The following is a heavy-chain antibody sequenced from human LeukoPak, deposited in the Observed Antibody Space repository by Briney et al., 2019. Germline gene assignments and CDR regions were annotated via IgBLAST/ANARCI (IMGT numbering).Heavy chain of an antibody. V-gene: IGHV3-53*01. CDR3: AKGTTVTYYFDY. CDR2: IYSGGST. J-gene: IGHJ4*02. Sequence: GGSLRLSCAASGFTVSSNYMSWVRQAPGKGLEWVSVIYSGGSTYYADSVKGRFTISRDNSKNTLYLQMNSLRAEDTAVYYCAKGTTVTYYFDYWGQGTLVTVSS. D-gene: IGHD4-17*01. CDR1: GFTVSSNY.